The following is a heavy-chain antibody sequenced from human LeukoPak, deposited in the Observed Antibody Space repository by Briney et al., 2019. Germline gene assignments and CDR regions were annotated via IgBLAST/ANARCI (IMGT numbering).Heavy chain of an antibody. CDR2: IYPGDSDT. Sequence: GESLKISCKGSGYSFTSYWIGWVRQMPGKGLEWMGIIYPGDSDTRYSPSFQGQVTISADKSISTAYLQWSSLKASDTAMYYCARHPRYCSSTSCPKGENAFGIWGQGTMVTVSS. CDR3: ARHPRYCSSTSCPKGENAFGI. V-gene: IGHV5-51*01. CDR1: GYSFTSYW. D-gene: IGHD2-2*01. J-gene: IGHJ3*02.